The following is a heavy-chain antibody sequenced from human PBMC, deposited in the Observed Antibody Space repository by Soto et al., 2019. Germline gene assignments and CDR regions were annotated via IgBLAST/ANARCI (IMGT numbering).Heavy chain of an antibody. J-gene: IGHJ4*02. Sequence: SETLSLTCTVSGGSISSYYWSWIRQPPGKGLEWIGYIYYSGSTNYNPSLKSRVTISVDTSKNQFSLKLSSVTAADTAVYYCAREPYDSSGYYYVGYFDYWGQGTLVTVSS. CDR2: IYYSGST. CDR3: AREPYDSSGYYYVGYFDY. CDR1: GGSISSYY. D-gene: IGHD3-22*01. V-gene: IGHV4-59*01.